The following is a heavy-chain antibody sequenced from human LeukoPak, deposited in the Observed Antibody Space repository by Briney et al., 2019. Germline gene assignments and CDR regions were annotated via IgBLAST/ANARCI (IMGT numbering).Heavy chain of an antibody. CDR2: IYHSGST. J-gene: IGHJ4*02. CDR3: AGQEGAARPEFVDY. Sequence: SETLSLTCAVSGYSISSGYYWGLIRQPPGEGLEWIGSIYHSGSTYYKPSLKSRVTISVDTSKNQFSLKLSSVTAADTAVYYCAGQEGAARPEFVDYWGQGTLVTVSS. V-gene: IGHV4-38-2*01. CDR1: GYSISSGYY. D-gene: IGHD6-6*01.